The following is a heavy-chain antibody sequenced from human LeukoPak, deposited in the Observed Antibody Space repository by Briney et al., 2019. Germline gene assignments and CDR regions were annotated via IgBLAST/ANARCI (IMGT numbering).Heavy chain of an antibody. CDR3: ARDIHWGAGDY. CDR2: INQDGSEM. J-gene: IGHJ4*02. D-gene: IGHD3-16*01. V-gene: IGHV3-7*01. Sequence: GGSLRLSCVGSGVSLTSSWITWVRQAPGKGLEWVANINQDGSEMHYIDSVRGRFTMSRDFAKNSLNLQISSLRVEDTAVYYCARDIHWGAGDYWGQGTLVTVPS. CDR1: GVSLTSSW.